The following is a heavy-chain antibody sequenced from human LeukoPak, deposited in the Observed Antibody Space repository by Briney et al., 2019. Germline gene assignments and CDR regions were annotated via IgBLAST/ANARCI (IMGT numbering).Heavy chain of an antibody. Sequence: SETLSLTCAVYGGSFSGYYWSWIRQPPGKGLEWIWEINHSRTTNYNAYLKSRVTISVDTSKNQFSRKLSSVTAADTAVYYCARRLGYCSSTSCYGDNWFDPWGQGTLVTVSS. J-gene: IGHJ5*02. V-gene: IGHV4-34*01. CDR3: ARRLGYCSSTSCYGDNWFDP. CDR2: INHSRTT. CDR1: GGSFSGYY. D-gene: IGHD2-2*01.